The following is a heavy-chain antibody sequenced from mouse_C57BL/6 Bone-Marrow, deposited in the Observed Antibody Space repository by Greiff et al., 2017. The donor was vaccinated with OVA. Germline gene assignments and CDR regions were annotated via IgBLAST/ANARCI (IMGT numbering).Heavy chain of an antibody. CDR1: GYTFTSYW. D-gene: IGHD1-1*01. CDR2: LYPGSGST. CDR3: ARPYYGFAY. J-gene: IGHJ3*01. Sequence: QVQLQQPGAELVKPGASVKMSCKASGYTFTSYWIPWVKQRPGHGLEWIGDLYPGSGSTNYNEKFKSKATLTVDTSSSTAYMQLSSLTSEDSAVYYCARPYYGFAYWGQGTLVTVSA. V-gene: IGHV1-55*01.